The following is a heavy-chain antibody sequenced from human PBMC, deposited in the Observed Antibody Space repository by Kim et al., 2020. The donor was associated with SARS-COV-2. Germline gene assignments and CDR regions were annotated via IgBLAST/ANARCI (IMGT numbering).Heavy chain of an antibody. J-gene: IGHJ6*02. D-gene: IGHD6-13*01. CDR1: GYTFTSYG. CDR3: ASRTAAGIPKPDEYYYGMDV. CDR2: ISAYNGNT. V-gene: IGHV1-18*01. Sequence: ASVKVSCKASGYTFTSYGISWVRQAPGQGLEWMGWISAYNGNTNYAQKLQGRVTMTTDTSTSTAYMELRSLRSDDTAVYYCASRTAAGIPKPDEYYYGMDVWGQGTTVTVSS.